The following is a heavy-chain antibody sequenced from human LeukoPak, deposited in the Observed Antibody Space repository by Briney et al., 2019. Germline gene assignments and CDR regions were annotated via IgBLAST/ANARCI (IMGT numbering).Heavy chain of an antibody. V-gene: IGHV3-21*04. CDR2: ISSSSSYI. CDR1: GFTFSSYS. CDR3: ARDGGPNTVTTHIYYYYMDV. D-gene: IGHD4-17*01. Sequence: PGGSLRLSCAASGFTFSSYSMNWVRQAPGKGLEWVSSISSSSSYIYYADSVKGRFTISRDNAKNSLYLQMNSLRAEDTAVYYCARDGGPNTVTTHIYYYYMDVWGKGTTVTISS. J-gene: IGHJ6*03.